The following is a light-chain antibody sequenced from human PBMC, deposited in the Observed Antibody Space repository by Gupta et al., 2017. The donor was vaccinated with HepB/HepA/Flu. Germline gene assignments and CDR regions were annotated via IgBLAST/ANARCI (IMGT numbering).Light chain of an antibody. Sequence: QSALTQPHSVSGSPRQSVTISCTGTSGDVGGYNYVSWYQQHSGKAPKLVMYDVTARPSGVPERFSGSKSGNTASLTISGVRAEDEADYYCCSYAGTYTVVFGGGTKVTVL. CDR1: SGDVGGYNY. CDR2: DVT. J-gene: IGLJ3*02. V-gene: IGLV2-11*01. CDR3: CSYAGTYTVV.